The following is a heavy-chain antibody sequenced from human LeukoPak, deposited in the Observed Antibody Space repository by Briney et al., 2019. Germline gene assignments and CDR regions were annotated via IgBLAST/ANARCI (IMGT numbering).Heavy chain of an antibody. Sequence: PGGSLRLSCEGSGFIFSSYEMNWVRQAPGKGLEWVSYISSSGSTKYYADSVKGRFTISRDNAKNTLYLQMNSLRAEDTAVYYCARGGKYSSSWYSHFDYWGQGTLVTVSS. CDR2: ISSSGSTK. V-gene: IGHV3-48*03. J-gene: IGHJ4*02. CDR1: GFIFSSYE. D-gene: IGHD6-13*01. CDR3: ARGGKYSSSWYSHFDY.